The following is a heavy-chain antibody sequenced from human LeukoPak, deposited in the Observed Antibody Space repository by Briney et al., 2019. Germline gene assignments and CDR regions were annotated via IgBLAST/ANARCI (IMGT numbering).Heavy chain of an antibody. CDR3: AGLRGYSYGYSY. Sequence: PSETLSLTCAVYGGSFSGYYWSWIRQPPGKGLEWIGEINHSGSTNYNPSLKSRVTISVDTSKNQFSLKLSSVTAADTAVYYCAGLRGYSYGYSYWGQGTLVTVSS. J-gene: IGHJ4*02. CDR1: GGSFSGYY. D-gene: IGHD5-18*01. V-gene: IGHV4-34*01. CDR2: INHSGST.